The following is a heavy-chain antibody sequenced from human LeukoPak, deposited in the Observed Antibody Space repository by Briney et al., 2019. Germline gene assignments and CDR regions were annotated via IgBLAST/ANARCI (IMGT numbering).Heavy chain of an antibody. CDR3: ATVGYSYGPFDY. V-gene: IGHV1-46*03. D-gene: IGHD5-18*01. Sequence: GASVEVSCKASGYTFTSYYMHWVRQAPGQGLEWMGIINPSGGSTSYAQKFQGRVTMTRDTSTSTVYMELSSLRSEDTAVYYCATVGYSYGPFDYWGQGTLVTVSS. J-gene: IGHJ4*02. CDR2: INPSGGST. CDR1: GYTFTSYY.